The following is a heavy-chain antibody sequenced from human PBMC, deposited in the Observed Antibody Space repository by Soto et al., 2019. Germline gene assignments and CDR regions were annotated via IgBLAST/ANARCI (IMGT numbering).Heavy chain of an antibody. V-gene: IGHV4-30-2*01. CDR2: MYHSGST. Sequence: SETLSLTCAVSGGSISSGGYSWSWIRQPPGKGLEWIGYMYHSGSTYCNPSLKSRVTISVDRSKNQFSLKLSSVTAADTAVYYCAKVLGPRGQGTQVTVSS. D-gene: IGHD1-1*01. J-gene: IGHJ5*02. CDR3: AKVLGP. CDR1: GGSISSGGYS.